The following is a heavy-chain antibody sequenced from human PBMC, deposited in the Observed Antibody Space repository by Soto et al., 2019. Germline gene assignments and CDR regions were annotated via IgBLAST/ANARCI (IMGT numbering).Heavy chain of an antibody. Sequence: QAQLVQSGAEVKKPGASVKVSCKASGYTFSSYGISWVRQAPGQGLEWMGWISAHKGNVKYAQKLQGRVTLTTDTSTGTAYMDLRSLRSDDTAVYYCARDLGGWSTGWFDPWGQGTLVTVSS. V-gene: IGHV1-18*01. CDR3: ARDLGGWSTGWFDP. J-gene: IGHJ5*02. D-gene: IGHD6-19*01. CDR1: GYTFSSYG. CDR2: ISAHKGNV.